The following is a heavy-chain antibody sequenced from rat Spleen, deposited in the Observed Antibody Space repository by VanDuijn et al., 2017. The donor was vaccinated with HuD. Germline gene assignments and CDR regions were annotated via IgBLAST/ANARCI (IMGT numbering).Heavy chain of an antibody. J-gene: IGHJ2*01. D-gene: IGHD5-1*01. CDR2: INTGSGGT. V-gene: IGHV1-43*01. CDR1: GYTFTDYY. CDR3: ARRTGSSDY. Sequence: QVQLQQSGGELAKPGSSVKISCKASGYTFTDYYITWIKQTPGQGLEYIGYINTGSGGTNYNEKFRGKATLTVDKSSSTAFMQLRSLKPDDSAVYYCARRTGSSDYWGQGVMVTVSS.